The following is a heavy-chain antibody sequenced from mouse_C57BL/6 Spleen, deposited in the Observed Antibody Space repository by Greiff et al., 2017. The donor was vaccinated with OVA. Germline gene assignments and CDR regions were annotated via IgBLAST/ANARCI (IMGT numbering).Heavy chain of an antibody. CDR1: GYTFTSYD. Sequence: QVQLQQSGPELVKPGASVKLSCKASGYTFTSYDINWVKQRPGQGLEWIGWIYPRDGSTKYNEKFKGKATLTVDTSSSTAYMELHSLTSEDSAVYFCARYGNYVGYYAMDYWGQGTSVTVSS. V-gene: IGHV1-85*01. CDR2: IYPRDGST. CDR3: ARYGNYVGYYAMDY. D-gene: IGHD2-1*01. J-gene: IGHJ4*01.